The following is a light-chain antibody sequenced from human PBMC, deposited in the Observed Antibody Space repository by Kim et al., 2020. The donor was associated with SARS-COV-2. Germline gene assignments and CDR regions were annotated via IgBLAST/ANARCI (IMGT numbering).Light chain of an antibody. CDR3: SSYAGSNNWV. CDR2: EVS. V-gene: IGLV2-8*01. Sequence: QSALTQPPSASGSPGQSATISCTGTSSDVGGNNYVSWYQQHPGKAPKFMIYEVSKRPSGVPDRFSGSKSGNTASLTVSGLQAEDEADYYCSSYAGSNNWVFGGGTQLTVL. J-gene: IGLJ3*02. CDR1: SSDVGGNNY.